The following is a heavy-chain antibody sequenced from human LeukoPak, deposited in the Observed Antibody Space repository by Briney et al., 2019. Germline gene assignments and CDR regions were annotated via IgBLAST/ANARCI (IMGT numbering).Heavy chain of an antibody. J-gene: IGHJ4*02. V-gene: IGHV3-7*01. Sequence: PSETLSLTCTVSGGSISNYYWNWIRQPPGKGLEWVANIKQDGSEKYYLDSVKGRFTISRDNAENSLYLQMNSLRAEDTAVYYCARDVSGSDSPPDYWGQGTLVTVSS. CDR1: GGSISNYY. D-gene: IGHD1-26*01. CDR2: IKQDGSEK. CDR3: ARDVSGSDSPPDY.